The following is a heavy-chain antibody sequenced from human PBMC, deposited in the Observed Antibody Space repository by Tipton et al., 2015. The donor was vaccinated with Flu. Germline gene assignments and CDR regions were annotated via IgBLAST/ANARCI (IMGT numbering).Heavy chain of an antibody. D-gene: IGHD2-15*01. J-gene: IGHJ6*03. CDR3: ARDAASRWYMDV. V-gene: IGHV4-59*01. Sequence: SLTCTVSGGSISSYYWSWIRQPPGKGLEWIGYIYCSGSTNYNPSLKSRVTISVDTSKNQFSLKLSSVTAADTAVYYCARDAASRWYMDVWGKGTTVTVSS. CDR2: IYCSGST. CDR1: GGSISSYY.